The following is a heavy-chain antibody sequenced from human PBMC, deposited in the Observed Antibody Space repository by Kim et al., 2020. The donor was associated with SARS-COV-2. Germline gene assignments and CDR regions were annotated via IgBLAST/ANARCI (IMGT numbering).Heavy chain of an antibody. Sequence: ASVKVSCKASGYTFTSYYMHWVRQAPGQGLEWMGIINPSGGSTSYAQKFQGRVTMTRDTSTSTVYMELSSLRSEDTAVYYCARERGAFTMIVPDDAFDIWGQGTMVTVSS. CDR2: INPSGGST. J-gene: IGHJ3*02. CDR1: GYTFTSYY. V-gene: IGHV1-46*01. CDR3: ARERGAFTMIVPDDAFDI. D-gene: IGHD3-22*01.